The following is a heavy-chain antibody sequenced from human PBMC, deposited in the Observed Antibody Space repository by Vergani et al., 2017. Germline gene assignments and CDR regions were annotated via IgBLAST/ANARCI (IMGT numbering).Heavy chain of an antibody. Sequence: QVQLVQSGAEVKKPGASVKVSCKASGYTFTGYYMHWVRQAPGQGLEWMGWINPNSGGTNYAQKFQGRVTMTRDTSISTAYMELSRPRSDDTAVYYCARAPRYCSGGSCYELDYWGQGTLVTVSS. D-gene: IGHD2-15*01. CDR2: INPNSGGT. J-gene: IGHJ4*02. V-gene: IGHV1-2*02. CDR1: GYTFTGYY. CDR3: ARAPRYCSGGSCYELDY.